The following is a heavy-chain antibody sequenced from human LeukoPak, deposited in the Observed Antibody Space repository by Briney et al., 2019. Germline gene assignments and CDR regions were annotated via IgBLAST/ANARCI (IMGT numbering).Heavy chain of an antibody. Sequence: PGRSLRLSCAASGFTFSNYAMHWVRQAPGKGLEWVAVISYDGSNKYYADSVKGRFTISRDNSKNTLYLQMNSLRAEDTAGYYCATGNDAADYWGQGTLVTVSS. V-gene: IGHV3-30-3*01. J-gene: IGHJ4*02. CDR1: GFTFSNYA. D-gene: IGHD1-1*01. CDR3: ATGNDAADY. CDR2: ISYDGSNK.